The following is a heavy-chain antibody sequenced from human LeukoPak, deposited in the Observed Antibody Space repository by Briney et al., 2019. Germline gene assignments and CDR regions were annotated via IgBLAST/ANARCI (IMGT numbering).Heavy chain of an antibody. J-gene: IGHJ4*02. CDR1: GGSFSGYH. D-gene: IGHD3-10*01. CDR3: ARGRRGSGSHYFDH. CDR2: INHSGST. V-gene: IGHV4-34*01. Sequence: SETLSLTCAVYGGSFSGYHWSWIRQPPGKGLEWIGEINHSGSTNYNPSLKSRVTISVDTSKNQFSLKLSSVTAADTAVYYCARGRRGSGSHYFDHWGQGTLVTVSS.